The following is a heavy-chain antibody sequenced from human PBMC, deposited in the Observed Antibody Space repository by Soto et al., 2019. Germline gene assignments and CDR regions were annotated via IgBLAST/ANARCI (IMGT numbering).Heavy chain of an antibody. J-gene: IGHJ3*02. D-gene: IGHD5-12*01. CDR2: IIPILGIA. Sequence: QVQLVQSGAEVKKPGSSVKVSCKASRGTFSSYTISWVRQAPGQGLEWMGRIIPILGIANYAQKFQGRVTITAXXSXSIXYMELRSLRSEDTAVYYCARDIRVEMATIADAFDIWGQGTMVTVSS. CDR3: ARDIRVEMATIADAFDI. CDR1: RGTFSSYT. V-gene: IGHV1-69*08.